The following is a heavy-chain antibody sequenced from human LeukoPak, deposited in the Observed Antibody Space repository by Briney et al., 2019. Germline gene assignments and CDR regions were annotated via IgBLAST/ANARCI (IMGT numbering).Heavy chain of an antibody. CDR2: ISWNSGSI. Sequence: GGSLRLSCAASGFIFDDYAMHWVRQAPGKGLEWVSGISWNSGSIGYANSVKCRFTIARDNAKISLYLQMNSLRAEDMALYYCAKGYGSGSSKNAFDYWGQGTLVTVSS. CDR3: AKGYGSGSSKNAFDY. CDR1: GFIFDDYA. V-gene: IGHV3-9*03. J-gene: IGHJ4*02. D-gene: IGHD3-10*01.